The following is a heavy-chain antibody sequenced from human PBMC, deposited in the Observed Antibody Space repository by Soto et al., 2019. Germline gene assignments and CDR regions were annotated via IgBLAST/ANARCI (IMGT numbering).Heavy chain of an antibody. CDR2: VNLDGSRP. Sequence: GGSLRLSCAASGVTFSGFWMYWVRQAPGKGLVWVSRVNLDGSRPTFADSVKGRFTISRDNAKNTLYLQMNSLRAEDTAVYYCARANGYLNSHLDSWGQGTLVTVSS. J-gene: IGHJ4*02. V-gene: IGHV3-74*01. D-gene: IGHD5-18*01. CDR3: ARANGYLNSHLDS. CDR1: GVTFSGFW.